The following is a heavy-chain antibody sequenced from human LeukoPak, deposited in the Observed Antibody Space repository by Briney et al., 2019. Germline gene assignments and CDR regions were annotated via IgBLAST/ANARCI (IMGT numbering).Heavy chain of an antibody. Sequence: GGSLRLSCAVSGFTVSSNYMTWVRQAPGKGLEWVAFIRYDGSNKYYADSVKGRFTISRDNAKNSLFLQMNSLRAEDTAVYYCARVGALSSSWLLYWGQGTLVTVSS. CDR1: GFTVSSNY. J-gene: IGHJ4*02. D-gene: IGHD6-13*01. V-gene: IGHV3-30*02. CDR3: ARVGALSSSWLLY. CDR2: IRYDGSNK.